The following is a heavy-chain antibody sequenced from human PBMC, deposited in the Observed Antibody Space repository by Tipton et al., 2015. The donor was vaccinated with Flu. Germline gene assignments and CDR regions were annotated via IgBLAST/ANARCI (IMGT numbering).Heavy chain of an antibody. Sequence: SLRLSCAASGFTFSSYAMSWVRRAPGKGLEWVSAISGSGGGTYYADSVKGRFTISRDNSKNTLYLQMNSLRAEDTAVYYCAKVNRPVVPAALDYWGQGTLVTVSS. CDR3: AKVNRPVVPAALDY. CDR2: ISGSGGGT. J-gene: IGHJ4*02. D-gene: IGHD2-2*01. CDR1: GFTFSSYA. V-gene: IGHV3-23*01.